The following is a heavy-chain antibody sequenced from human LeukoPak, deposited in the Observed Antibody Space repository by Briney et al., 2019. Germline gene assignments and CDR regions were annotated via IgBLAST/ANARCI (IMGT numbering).Heavy chain of an antibody. CDR1: GFTFSSYA. Sequence: GGSLRLSCAASGFTFSSYAMSWVRQAPGKGLEWVSAISGSGGSTYYADSVKGRFTISRDNARNSLDLQMNSLRAEDTAVYYCAKDSYSKGDFWGQGVLVTVSS. CDR3: AKDSYSKGDF. J-gene: IGHJ4*02. CDR2: ISGSGGST. D-gene: IGHD6-13*01. V-gene: IGHV3-23*01.